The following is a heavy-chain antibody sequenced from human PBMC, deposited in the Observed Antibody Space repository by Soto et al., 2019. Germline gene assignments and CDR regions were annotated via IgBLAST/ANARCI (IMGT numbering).Heavy chain of an antibody. J-gene: IGHJ4*02. Sequence: GSLRLSCAASGFTFSSYAMSLFRQAPGKGLEWVSAISGSGGSTYYADSVKGRFTISRDNSKNTLYLQMNSLRAEDTAVYYCAKRPYCRGGSCPSARWDYFDYCGQGPLVTVYS. CDR3: AKRPYCRGGSCPSARWDYFDY. D-gene: IGHD2-15*01. CDR1: GFTFSSYA. CDR2: ISGSGGST. V-gene: IGHV3-23*01.